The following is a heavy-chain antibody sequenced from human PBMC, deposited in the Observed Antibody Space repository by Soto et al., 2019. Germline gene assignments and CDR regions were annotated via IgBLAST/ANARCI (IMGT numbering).Heavy chain of an antibody. CDR2: MNPNSANT. Sequence: QVQLVQSGAEVKKPGASVKVSCKASGYTFTSYDINWVRQATRQGLVWMGCMNPNSANTGYAQKFQGRVTMTRKTSIGTVYMELGSLSSEDTAVSYCAREVVMGMDVWGQGTTVTVSS. V-gene: IGHV1-8*01. J-gene: IGHJ6*02. CDR3: AREVVMGMDV. D-gene: IGHD2-15*01. CDR1: GYTFTSYD.